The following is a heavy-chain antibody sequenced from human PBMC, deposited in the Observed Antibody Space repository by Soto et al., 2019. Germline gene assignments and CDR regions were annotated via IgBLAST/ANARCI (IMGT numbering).Heavy chain of an antibody. Sequence: SETLSLTCTVSGGSISSYYWSWIRQPPGKGLEWIGYIYYSGSTNYNPSLKSRVTISVDTSKNQFSLKLSSVTAADTAVYYCARDIGSSSWIDYWGQGTLVTVSS. D-gene: IGHD6-13*01. J-gene: IGHJ4*02. V-gene: IGHV4-59*01. CDR3: ARDIGSSSWIDY. CDR1: GGSISSYY. CDR2: IYYSGST.